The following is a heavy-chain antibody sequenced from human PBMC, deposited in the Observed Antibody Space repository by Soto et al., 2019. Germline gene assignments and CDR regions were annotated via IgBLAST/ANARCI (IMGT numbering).Heavy chain of an antibody. Sequence: QVQLMQSGAEVKKSGSSVKVSCKASGGTFSTFAVTWVRQAPGQGREWMGGIIPIFAKATYARKFQGRLTITADRSTTTDFTALSGRSSEDTAVYYCARKPSKDDNWKYVGWFDPWGQGTLVTVSS. J-gene: IGHJ5*02. V-gene: IGHV1-69*06. CDR1: GGTFSTFA. CDR3: ARKPSKDDNWKYVGWFDP. CDR2: IIPIFAKA. D-gene: IGHD1-7*01.